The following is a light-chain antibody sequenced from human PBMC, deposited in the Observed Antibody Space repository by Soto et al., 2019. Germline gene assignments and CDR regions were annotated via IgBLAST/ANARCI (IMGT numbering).Light chain of an antibody. Sequence: DIQMTQSPSSLSASVGDRVTITCRASQSISTYLNWYQHKPGKAPKLLMHAASSLDRGVPSRFSGSGSGTEFTLTISSLQPDDFATYYCQQYSSYWTFGQGTKVDIK. CDR3: QQYSSYWT. CDR1: QSISTY. V-gene: IGKV1-39*01. J-gene: IGKJ1*01. CDR2: AAS.